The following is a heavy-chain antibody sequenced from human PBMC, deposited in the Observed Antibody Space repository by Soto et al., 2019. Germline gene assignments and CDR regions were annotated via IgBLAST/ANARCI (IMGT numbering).Heavy chain of an antibody. Sequence: TLSLTCTVSGGSISSDANFWSWIRQLPGRGLEWIGYISYTGRTYYTPSLNSRLTISLDTSKNLFSLRLSAVTAADTAVYFCARGSFSSSSSWFDPWGQGTLVTVSS. CDR1: GGSISSDANF. CDR3: ARGSFSSSSSWFDP. V-gene: IGHV4-31*03. CDR2: ISYTGRT. D-gene: IGHD6-6*01. J-gene: IGHJ5*02.